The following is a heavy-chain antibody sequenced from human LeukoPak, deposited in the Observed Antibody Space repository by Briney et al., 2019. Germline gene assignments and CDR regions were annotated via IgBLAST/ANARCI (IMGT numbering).Heavy chain of an antibody. CDR2: IKGKTAAGAP. CDR3: ITGDYDFWSGFYSPNHYFDY. D-gene: IGHD3-3*01. J-gene: IGHJ4*02. CDR1: GFTFNSAW. Sequence: GGSLRLSCAASGFTFNSAWMSWVRQAPGKGLEWVGRIKGKTAAGAPDYVASVKGRFTISRDDSKNTLFLQMNSLKTEGTAVYYCITGDYDFWSGFYSPNHYFDYWGQGTLVTVSS. V-gene: IGHV3-15*01.